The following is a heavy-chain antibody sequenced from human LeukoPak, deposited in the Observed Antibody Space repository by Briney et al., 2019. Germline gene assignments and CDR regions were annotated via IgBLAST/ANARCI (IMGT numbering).Heavy chain of an antibody. V-gene: IGHV1-2*06. J-gene: IGHJ4*02. CDR3: ARDLSGWYGDFDY. CDR2: INPNNGGT. CDR1: GYTFTGYY. D-gene: IGHD6-19*01. Sequence: ASVKVSCKASGYTFTGYYIHWVRQAPGQGLEWMGRINPNNGGTNYAQKFQGRVTMTRDTSISTAYMALSRLRSDDTAVYYCARDLSGWYGDFDYWGQGTLVTVSS.